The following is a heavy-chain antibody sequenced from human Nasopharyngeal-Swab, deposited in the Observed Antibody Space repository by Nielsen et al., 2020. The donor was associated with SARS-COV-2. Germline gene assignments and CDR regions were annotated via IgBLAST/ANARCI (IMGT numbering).Heavy chain of an antibody. J-gene: IGHJ6*02. CDR2: ISGSGGST. CDR1: GFTFSSYA. CDR3: AKGGSAEWLAFSYYGMDV. V-gene: IGHV3-23*01. D-gene: IGHD6-19*01. Sequence: GASLKISCAASGFTFSSYAMSWVRQAPGKGLEWVSAISGSGGSTYYADSVKGRFTISRDSSKNTLYLQMNSLRAEDTAVYYCAKGGSAEWLAFSYYGMDVWGQGTTVTVSS.